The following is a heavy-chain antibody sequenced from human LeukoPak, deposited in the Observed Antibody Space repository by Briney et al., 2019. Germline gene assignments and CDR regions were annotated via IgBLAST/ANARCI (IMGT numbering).Heavy chain of an antibody. V-gene: IGHV3-23*01. J-gene: IGHJ4*02. Sequence: GGSLRLSCAASAFTFSSYDMTWARQAPGKGLEWVSAIRSSGGSTDYADSVKGRFTISRDNSKNILYLQMNSLRAEDTAVYYCASKTGYCSSVSCYLDYWGQGTLVTVSS. CDR3: ASKTGYCSSVSCYLDY. D-gene: IGHD2-15*01. CDR1: AFTFSSYD. CDR2: IRSSGGST.